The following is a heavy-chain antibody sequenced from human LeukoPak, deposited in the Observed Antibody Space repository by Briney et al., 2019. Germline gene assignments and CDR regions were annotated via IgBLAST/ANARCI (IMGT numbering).Heavy chain of an antibody. V-gene: IGHV3-7*01. Sequence: PGGSLRLSCAASGFTFSSYWMSWVRQAPGKGLEWVANIKQDGSEKYYVDSVKGRFTISRDNAKNSLYLQMNSLRAEDTAVYYCVTQLYYDFWSGYYVPDYWGQGTLVTVSS. CDR2: IKQDGSEK. J-gene: IGHJ4*02. D-gene: IGHD3-3*01. CDR3: VTQLYYDFWSGYYVPDY. CDR1: GFTFSSYW.